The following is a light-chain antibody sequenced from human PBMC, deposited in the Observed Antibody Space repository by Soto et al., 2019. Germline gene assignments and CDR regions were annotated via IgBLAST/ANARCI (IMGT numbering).Light chain of an antibody. Sequence: EIVLTQSPGTLSLSPVERATLFGRASQSVSSSYLAWYQQKPGQAPRLLIYGASSRATGIPDRFSGSGSGTDFTLTISRLEPEDFAVYYCQQYGSSPPTFGQGTKVDIK. V-gene: IGKV3-20*01. J-gene: IGKJ1*01. CDR3: QQYGSSPPT. CDR1: QSVSSSY. CDR2: GAS.